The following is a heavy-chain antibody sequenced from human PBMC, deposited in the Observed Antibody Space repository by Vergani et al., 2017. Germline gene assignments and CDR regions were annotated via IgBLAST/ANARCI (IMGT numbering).Heavy chain of an antibody. J-gene: IGHJ3*02. Sequence: VQLLESGGGLVQPGGSLRLSCAASGFTFSSYAMSWVRQAPGKGLEWVAVIWYDGSNKYYADSVKGRFTISRDNSKNTLYLQMNSLRAEDTAVYYCARDRGGSPGAFDIWGQGTMVTVSS. CDR2: IWYDGSNK. CDR1: GFTFSSYA. D-gene: IGHD2-15*01. CDR3: ARDRGGSPGAFDI. V-gene: IGHV3-33*08.